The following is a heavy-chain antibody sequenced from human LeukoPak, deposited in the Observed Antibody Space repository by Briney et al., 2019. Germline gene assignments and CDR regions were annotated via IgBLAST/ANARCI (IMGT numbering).Heavy chain of an antibody. J-gene: IGHJ4*02. V-gene: IGHV3-23*01. Sequence: GGSLRLSRAASGFTFSSYAMNWVRQAPGEGLEWVSAISGSGGSTYHADSVKGRFTISRDNSKNTLFLQMNSLRAEDTAVYYCVRVKGSYFDYWGQGALVTVSS. CDR2: ISGSGGST. D-gene: IGHD2-15*01. CDR1: GFTFSSYA. CDR3: VRVKGSYFDY.